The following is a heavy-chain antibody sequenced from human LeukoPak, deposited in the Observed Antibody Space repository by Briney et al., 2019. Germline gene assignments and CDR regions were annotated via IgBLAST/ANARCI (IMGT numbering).Heavy chain of an antibody. J-gene: IGHJ4*02. D-gene: IGHD3-22*01. CDR2: IIHIFGTA. V-gene: IGHV1-69*13. Sequence: ASVKVSCKASGGTFSSYAISWVRQAPGQGLEWMGGIIHIFGTANYAQKFQGRVTITADESTSTAYMELSSLRSEDTAVYYCARAESYYYDSSGYSGFDYWGQGTLVTVSS. CDR3: ARAESYYYDSSGYSGFDY. CDR1: GGTFSSYA.